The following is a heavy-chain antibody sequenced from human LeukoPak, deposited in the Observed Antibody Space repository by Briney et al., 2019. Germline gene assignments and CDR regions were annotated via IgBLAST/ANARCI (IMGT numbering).Heavy chain of an antibody. J-gene: IGHJ4*02. CDR1: GYTYTAYY. Sequence: ASVTVSCKASGYTYTAYYLHWVRQAPDQGLEWMGWINPNSGGTNFAQKFQGRVTMTRDTSITTAYMELSRLRSDDTAVYYCARDFHSSGYYHYFHYWGQGTLVTVSS. V-gene: IGHV1-2*02. D-gene: IGHD3-22*01. CDR2: INPNSGGT. CDR3: ARDFHSSGYYHYFHY.